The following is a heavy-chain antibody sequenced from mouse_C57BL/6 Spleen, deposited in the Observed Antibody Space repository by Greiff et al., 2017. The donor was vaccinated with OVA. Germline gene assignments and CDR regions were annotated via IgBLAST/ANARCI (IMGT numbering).Heavy chain of an antibody. CDR3: APWGSNYKGAWFAY. Sequence: QVQLQQPGAELVKPGASVKVSCKASGYTFTSYWMHWVKQRPGQGLEWIGRIHPSDSDTNYNQKFKGKATLTVDKSSSTAYMQLSSLTSEDSAVYYCAPWGSNYKGAWFAYCGQGTLVTVSA. J-gene: IGHJ3*01. CDR2: IHPSDSDT. D-gene: IGHD2-5*01. V-gene: IGHV1-74*01. CDR1: GYTFTSYW.